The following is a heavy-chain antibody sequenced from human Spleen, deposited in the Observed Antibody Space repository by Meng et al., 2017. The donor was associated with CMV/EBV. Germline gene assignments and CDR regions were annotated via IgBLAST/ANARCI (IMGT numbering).Heavy chain of an antibody. CDR3: ARAAFQYDSSGYKPLLDY. V-gene: IGHV3-7*01. Sequence: GESLKISCAASGFTFSSYWMSWVRQAPGKGLEWVANINQDGSEKYYMDSVKGRFTISRDNAKNSLYLQMNSLRAEDTAVYYCARAAFQYDSSGYKPLLDYWGQGTLVTVSS. CDR1: GFTFSSYW. J-gene: IGHJ4*02. D-gene: IGHD3-22*01. CDR2: INQDGSEK.